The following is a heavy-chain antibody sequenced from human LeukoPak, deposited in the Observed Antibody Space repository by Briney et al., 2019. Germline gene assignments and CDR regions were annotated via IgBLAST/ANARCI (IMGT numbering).Heavy chain of an antibody. Sequence: PSETLSLTCAVSGYSISSGYYWGWIRQPPGKGLEWIGSFYYSGSTYYNPSLESRVTISVDPSKNQFSLKLSSVTAADTAVYYCARRYTIFGVARHGFDPWGQGTLVTVSS. CDR1: GYSISSGYY. J-gene: IGHJ5*02. CDR2: FYYSGST. D-gene: IGHD3-3*01. CDR3: ARRYTIFGVARHGFDP. V-gene: IGHV4-38-2*01.